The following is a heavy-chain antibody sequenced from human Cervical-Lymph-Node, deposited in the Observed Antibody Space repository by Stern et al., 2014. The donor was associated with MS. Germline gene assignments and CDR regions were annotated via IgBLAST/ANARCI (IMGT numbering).Heavy chain of an antibody. CDR2: IYTDDST. Sequence: EDQLVESGGGLIQPGGSLRLSCAAPGFTVSNNYMSWVRQAPGKGLEGVSLIYTDDSTYYAGSVKGRFTISRDSSKNKLFLQMNSLRAEDTAVYYCARAIFGVNTAAMAPDAFDTWGQGTMVTVSS. CDR3: ARAIFGVNTAAMAPDAFDT. V-gene: IGHV3-53*01. D-gene: IGHD3-3*01. CDR1: GFTVSNNY. J-gene: IGHJ3*02.